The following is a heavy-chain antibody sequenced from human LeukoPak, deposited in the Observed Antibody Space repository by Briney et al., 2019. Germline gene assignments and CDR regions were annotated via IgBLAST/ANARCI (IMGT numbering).Heavy chain of an antibody. Sequence: SETLSLTCTVSGGSISSYYWSWIRQPAGKGLEWIGRIYTSGSTNYNPALKSRVTMSVDTSKNQFSLKLSSVTAADTAVYYCARAHGITMVRGVLYYFDYWGQGTLVTVSS. J-gene: IGHJ4*02. V-gene: IGHV4-4*07. CDR3: ARAHGITMVRGVLYYFDY. D-gene: IGHD3-10*01. CDR2: IYTSGST. CDR1: GGSISSYY.